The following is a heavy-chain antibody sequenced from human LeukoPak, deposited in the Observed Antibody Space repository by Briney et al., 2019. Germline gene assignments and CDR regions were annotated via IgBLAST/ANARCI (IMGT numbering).Heavy chain of an antibody. V-gene: IGHV1-69*04. D-gene: IGHD4-17*01. CDR3: ASPLGYGDYVAAEYFQH. CDR1: GGTFSGYA. CDR2: IIPILGIA. Sequence: APVKVSCKASGGTFSGYAISWVRQAPGQGLEWMGRIIPILGIANYAQKFQGRVTITADKSTSTAYMALSRLRSEDTAVYYCASPLGYGDYVAAEYFQHWGQGTLVTVSS. J-gene: IGHJ1*01.